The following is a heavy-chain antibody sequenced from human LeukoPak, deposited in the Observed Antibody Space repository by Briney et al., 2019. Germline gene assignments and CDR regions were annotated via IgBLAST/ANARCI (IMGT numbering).Heavy chain of an antibody. CDR3: ARVPPYSSGWYSYYYYMDV. D-gene: IGHD6-19*01. Sequence: GGSLRLSCAASGFTFSGYVMTWVRQAPGEGLEWVSYISSSGSTIYYADSVKGRFTISRDNAKNSLYLQMNSLRAEDTAVYYCARVPPYSSGWYSYYYYMDVWGKGTTVTVSS. J-gene: IGHJ6*03. CDR1: GFTFSGYV. V-gene: IGHV3-11*01. CDR2: ISSSGSTI.